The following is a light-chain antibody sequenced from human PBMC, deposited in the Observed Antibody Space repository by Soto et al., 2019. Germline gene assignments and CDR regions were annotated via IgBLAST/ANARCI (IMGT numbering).Light chain of an antibody. V-gene: IGLV1-40*01. CDR2: GNS. Sequence: QSFLAHATSLSGAPGQKVTISCTGSSSNIGAGYDLHWYQQLPGTAPKLLLYGNSNRPSGVPDRFSGSKSGTSASLAITGLQAEDEADYYCQSYDSSLSAYVFGTGTKVTVL. CDR1: SSNIGAGYD. CDR3: QSYDSSLSAYV. J-gene: IGLJ1*01.